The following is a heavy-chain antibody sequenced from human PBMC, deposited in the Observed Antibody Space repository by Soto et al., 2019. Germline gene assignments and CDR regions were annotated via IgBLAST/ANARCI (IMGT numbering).Heavy chain of an antibody. D-gene: IGHD6-19*01. V-gene: IGHV4-59*08. J-gene: IGHJ4*02. Sequence: PSETLSLTCTVSGCSISSYYWSWIRQPPGKGLEWIGYIYYSGSTNYNPSLKSRVTISVDTSKNQFSLKLSSVTAADTAVYYCARQVGGWAPWYFDYWGQGTLVTVS. CDR1: GCSISSYY. CDR2: IYYSGST. CDR3: ARQVGGWAPWYFDY.